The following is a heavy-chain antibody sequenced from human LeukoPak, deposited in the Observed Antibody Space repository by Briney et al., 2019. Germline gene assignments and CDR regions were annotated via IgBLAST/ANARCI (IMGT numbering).Heavy chain of an antibody. CDR2: ISDSGGST. J-gene: IGHJ4*02. CDR1: RFSLSRYA. V-gene: IGHV3-23*01. CDR3: AKCRGSSWSDYFDY. D-gene: IGHD6-13*01. Sequence: PGASLRLSCALSRFSLSRYAMSSVRKAPGKGLEWVSAISDSGGSTYYADSVKGRFTISRDNSRNTLYLQMNTLRAEDTAVYYCAKCRGSSWSDYFDYWGQGTLVTVSS.